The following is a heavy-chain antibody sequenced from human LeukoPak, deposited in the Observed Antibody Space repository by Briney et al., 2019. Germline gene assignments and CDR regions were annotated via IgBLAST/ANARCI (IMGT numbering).Heavy chain of an antibody. CDR1: GYTFTSYD. CDR3: ARGPRIAVAAPLGY. V-gene: IGHV1-8*01. CDR2: MNPNSGNT. Sequence: ASVKVSCKASGYTFTSYDINWVRQATGQGLEWMGWMNPNSGNTGYAQKFQGRVTMTRNTSISTAYMELSSLRSEDTAVYYCARGPRIAVAAPLGYWGQGTLVTVSS. J-gene: IGHJ4*02. D-gene: IGHD6-19*01.